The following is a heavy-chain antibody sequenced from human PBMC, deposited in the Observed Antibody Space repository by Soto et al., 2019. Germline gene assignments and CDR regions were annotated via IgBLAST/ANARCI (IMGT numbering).Heavy chain of an antibody. CDR3: ARGPVVVTTTHWFDP. Sequence: GGSLRLSCAASGFTFRTYAMSWVRQAPGKGLEWVSAINGDGGSTYYADSVKGRFTISRDNSKNTLYLQMNSLRAEDTAVYHCARGPVVVTTTHWFDPWGQGTLVTVSS. V-gene: IGHV3-23*01. D-gene: IGHD2-15*01. CDR1: GFTFRTYA. J-gene: IGHJ5*02. CDR2: INGDGGST.